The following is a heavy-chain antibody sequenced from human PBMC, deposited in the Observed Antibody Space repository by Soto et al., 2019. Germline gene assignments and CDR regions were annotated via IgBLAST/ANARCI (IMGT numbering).Heavy chain of an antibody. D-gene: IGHD6-6*01. V-gene: IGHV4-34*01. CDR1: GGSLSGYY. Sequence: SETLSLTCAVYGGSLSGYYWSWIRQPPGKGLEWIGEINHSGSTNYNPSLKSRVTISVDTSKNQFSLKLSSVTAADTAVYYCARARGSSSSDYYYGMDVWGQGTTVTVSS. CDR3: ARARGSSSSDYYYGMDV. CDR2: INHSGST. J-gene: IGHJ6*02.